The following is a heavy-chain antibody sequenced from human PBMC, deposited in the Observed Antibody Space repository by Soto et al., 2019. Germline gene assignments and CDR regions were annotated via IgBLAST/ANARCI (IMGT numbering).Heavy chain of an antibody. D-gene: IGHD4-17*01. CDR1: GFTFSSYG. J-gene: IGHJ6*02. V-gene: IGHV3-33*01. CDR2: IWYDGSNK. Sequence: QVQLVESGGGVVQPGRSLRLSCAASGFTFSSYGMHWVRQAPGKGLEWVAVIWYDGSNKYYADSVKGRFTISRDNSKNTLYLQTNSLRAEDTAVYYCARSLYGDYDHYYYGMDVWGQGTTVTVSS. CDR3: ARSLYGDYDHYYYGMDV.